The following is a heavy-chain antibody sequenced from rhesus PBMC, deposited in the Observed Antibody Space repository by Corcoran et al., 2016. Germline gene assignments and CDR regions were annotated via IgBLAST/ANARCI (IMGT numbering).Heavy chain of an antibody. J-gene: IGHJ4*01. D-gene: IGHD3-3*01. CDR3: ARDGRRSTIFGLVIPCDY. V-gene: IGHV4S18*01. Sequence: QVQLQESGPGLVKPSETLSLTCAVSGGSIRRSNWWSWIRQPPGQGLEWIGGIYSNSERTNYNPTLKRRVTMSKETSKKQFALKRSSVTDADTAVYYCARDGRRSTIFGLVIPCDYWGQGVLVTVSS. CDR1: GGSIRRSNW. CDR2: IYSNSERT.